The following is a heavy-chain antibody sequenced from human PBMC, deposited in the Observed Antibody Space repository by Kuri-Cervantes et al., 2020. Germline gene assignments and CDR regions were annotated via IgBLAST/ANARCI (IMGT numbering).Heavy chain of an antibody. CDR1: GYTFSSYD. Sequence: ASVKVSCKASGYTFSSYDINWVRQATGQGLEWMGWMNPDTGNTGYAQKFQGRVTMTRTTSITTAYMELSSLRSGDTAVYYCARQQWPRLQADYWGQGTLVTVSS. CDR2: MNPDTGNT. V-gene: IGHV1-8*01. D-gene: IGHD6-19*01. CDR3: ARQQWPRLQADY. J-gene: IGHJ4*02.